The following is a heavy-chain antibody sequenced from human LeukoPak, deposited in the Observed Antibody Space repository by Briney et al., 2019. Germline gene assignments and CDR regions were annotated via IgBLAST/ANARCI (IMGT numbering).Heavy chain of an antibody. CDR1: GGSISIGGYS. J-gene: IGHJ3*02. CDR3: AENLRVGSIYPGAFDI. CDR2: LSSNGGST. V-gene: IGHV3-23*01. D-gene: IGHD1-26*01. Sequence: ETLSLTCAVSGGSISIGGYSWSWIRQPPGKGLELVSSLSSNGGSTFYDDSVKGRFNISRDNFKGTLYLQMNSLRAEDTAIYYCAENLRVGSIYPGAFDIWGQGTMVTVSS.